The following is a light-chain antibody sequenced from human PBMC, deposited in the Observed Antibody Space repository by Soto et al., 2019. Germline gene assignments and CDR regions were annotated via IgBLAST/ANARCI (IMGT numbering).Light chain of an antibody. J-gene: IGLJ3*02. CDR2: DVS. CDR1: SSDVGGYNY. CDR3: SSYTSSSKKV. V-gene: IGLV2-14*01. Sequence: QSVLTQPASVSGSPGQSNTISCTGTSSDVGGYNYVSWYQQHPGKAPKLMIYDVSNRPSGVSNRFSGSKSGNTASLTISGLQAEDEADYYCSSYTSSSKKVFGGGTKLTVL.